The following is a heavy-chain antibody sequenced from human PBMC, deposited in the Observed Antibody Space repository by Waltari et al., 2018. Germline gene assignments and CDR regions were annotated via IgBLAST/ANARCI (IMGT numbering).Heavy chain of an antibody. J-gene: IGHJ3*02. CDR3: ATQPIAAAGDDAFDI. D-gene: IGHD6-13*01. CDR1: GGSISSYY. CDR2: IYYSGST. Sequence: QVQLQESGPGLVKPSETLSLTCTVSGGSISSYYWSWIRQPPGKGLEWIGYIYYSGSTNYNPSLKIRVTISVDTSKNQFSLKLSSVTAADTAVYYCATQPIAAAGDDAFDIWGQGTMVTVSS. V-gene: IGHV4-59*01.